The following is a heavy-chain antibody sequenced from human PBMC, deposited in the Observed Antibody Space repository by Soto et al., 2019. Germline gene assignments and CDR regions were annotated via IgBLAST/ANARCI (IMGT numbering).Heavy chain of an antibody. D-gene: IGHD2-21*01. V-gene: IGHV3-30-3*02. Sequence: VQLVESGGGVVQPGRSLTLCCATSGFTFSHYSMHWVRQAQGKGLEWVAIISHDGDKRFYADSVKGRFTISRDNSKNTVSLQMNSLRPEDSAMYFCAKSVILLYYYYGMDVWGQGTTVAVSS. J-gene: IGHJ6*02. CDR3: AKSVILLYYYYGMDV. CDR1: GFTFSHYS. CDR2: ISHDGDKR.